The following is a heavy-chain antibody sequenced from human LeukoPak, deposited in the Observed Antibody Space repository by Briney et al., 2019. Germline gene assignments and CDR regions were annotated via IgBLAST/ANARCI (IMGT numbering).Heavy chain of an antibody. J-gene: IGHJ4*02. Sequence: ASVKVSCKASGYTFTVYYMHWVRQAPGQGLEWMGWINPNSGGTNYAQKFQGRVTMTRDTSISTAYVELSRLRSDDTAVYYCVTDSVPYYDILTGTFDYWGQGTLVTVSS. V-gene: IGHV1-2*02. CDR2: INPNSGGT. CDR1: GYTFTVYY. CDR3: VTDSVPYYDILTGTFDY. D-gene: IGHD3-9*01.